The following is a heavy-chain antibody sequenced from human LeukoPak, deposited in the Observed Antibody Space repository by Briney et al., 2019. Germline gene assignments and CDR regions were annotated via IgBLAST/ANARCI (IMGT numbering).Heavy chain of an antibody. V-gene: IGHV3-23*01. CDR3: AKLLESHTDY. D-gene: IGHD3-3*01. Sequence: GGSLRLSCAASGITFSTYAMIWVRQAPGKGLEWVSAITASGASTFYADSVKGRFTTSRDNSKNTLYLQMNSLRGEDTAIYYCAKLLESHTDYWGQGTLVTVSS. CDR2: ITASGAST. J-gene: IGHJ4*02. CDR1: GITFSTYA.